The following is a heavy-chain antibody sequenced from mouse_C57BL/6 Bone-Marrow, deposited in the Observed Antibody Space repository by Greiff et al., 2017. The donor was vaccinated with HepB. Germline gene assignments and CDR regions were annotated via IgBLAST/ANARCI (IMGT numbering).Heavy chain of an antibody. J-gene: IGHJ4*01. Sequence: DVKLVESGGGLVQPGGSLSLSCAASGFTFTDYYMSWVRQPPGKALEWLGFIRNKANGYTTEYSASVKGRFTISRDNSQSILYLQMNALRAEDSATYYCARPITTVVPYAMDYWGQGTSVTVSS. CDR1: GFTFTDYY. D-gene: IGHD1-1*01. CDR3: ARPITTVVPYAMDY. CDR2: IRNKANGYTT. V-gene: IGHV7-3*01.